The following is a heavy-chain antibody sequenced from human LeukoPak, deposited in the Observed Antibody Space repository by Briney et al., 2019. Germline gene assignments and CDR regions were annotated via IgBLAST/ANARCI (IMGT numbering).Heavy chain of an antibody. Sequence: SETLSLTCAVSGGSISSYYWSWIRQPAGKGLEWIGRIYTSGTTNYNPSLKSRVTMTVDTSKNQFSLNLNSVTAADTAVYYCARTSPRAATFDYWGQGTLVTVSS. D-gene: IGHD2-15*01. CDR3: ARTSPRAATFDY. CDR1: GGSISSYY. CDR2: IYTSGTT. V-gene: IGHV4-4*07. J-gene: IGHJ4*02.